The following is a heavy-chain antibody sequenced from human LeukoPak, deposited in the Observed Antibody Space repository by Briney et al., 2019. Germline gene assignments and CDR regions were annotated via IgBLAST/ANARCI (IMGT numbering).Heavy chain of an antibody. CDR3: ARDVGSGGGTFPTYHFDF. J-gene: IGHJ4*02. V-gene: IGHV4-4*07. D-gene: IGHD3-10*01. Sequence: PSETLSLTCTVSGGSISSYYWEWIRQPAGKGLEWIGRIYSSGDTNYNPSLKSRVTMSVDTSKNQFSLRLSSLTAADTAVYYCARDVGSGGGTFPTYHFDFWGQGTLVTVSS. CDR1: GGSISSYY. CDR2: IYSSGDT.